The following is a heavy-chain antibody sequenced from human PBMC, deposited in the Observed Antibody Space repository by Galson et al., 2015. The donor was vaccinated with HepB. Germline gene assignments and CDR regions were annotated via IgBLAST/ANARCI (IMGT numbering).Heavy chain of an antibody. V-gene: IGHV6-1*01. D-gene: IGHD3-22*01. J-gene: IGHJ4*02. CDR2: TPDRSTRFA. CDR3: ARERTGGRAVVVISHFDY. CDR1: GDSVSSNRAA. Sequence: CAISGDSVSSNRAAWNWIRQSPSRGLEWLGRTPDRSTRFAVYAVSVKSGITINPDTSQNQFSLGLKSGTPEDTAVYYCARERTGGRAVVVISHFDYWGQGTLVTVSS.